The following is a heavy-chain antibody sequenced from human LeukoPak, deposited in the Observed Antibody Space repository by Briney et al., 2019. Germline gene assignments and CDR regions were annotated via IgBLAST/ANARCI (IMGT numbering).Heavy chain of an antibody. Sequence: GGSLRLSCAASGFTFSSYNMNWVRQAPGKGLEWVSSISTSSNYRYYADSVKGRFTISRDNAKNSLYLQMNSLRAEDTAVYYCARDLAPMTTPEYWGQGTLVTVSS. D-gene: IGHD4-17*01. J-gene: IGHJ4*02. V-gene: IGHV3-21*01. CDR1: GFTFSSYN. CDR3: ARDLAPMTTPEY. CDR2: ISTSSNYR.